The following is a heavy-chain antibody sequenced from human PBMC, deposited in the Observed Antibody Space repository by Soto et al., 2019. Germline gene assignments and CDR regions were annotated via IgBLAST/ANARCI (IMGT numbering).Heavy chain of an antibody. Sequence: GGSLRLSCAASGFTFSSYAMSWVRQAPGKGLEWVSAISGSGGSTYYADSVKGRFTISRDNSKNTLYLQMNSLRAEDTAVYYCAKDSDYYDISGYYPRFDYWGQGTLVTVSS. CDR1: GFTFSSYA. CDR2: ISGSGGST. CDR3: AKDSDYYDISGYYPRFDY. J-gene: IGHJ4*02. V-gene: IGHV3-23*01. D-gene: IGHD3-22*01.